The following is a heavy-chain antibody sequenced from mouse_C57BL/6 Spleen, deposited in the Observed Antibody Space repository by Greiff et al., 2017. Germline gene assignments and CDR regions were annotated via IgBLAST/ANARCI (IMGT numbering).Heavy chain of an antibody. CDR2: INPSNGGT. D-gene: IGHD2-14*01. CDR3: ARSAIGLLDWYFDV. CDR1: GYTFTSYW. Sequence: QVQLQQPGTELVKPGASVKLSCKASGYTFTSYWMHWVKQRPGQGLEWIGNINPSNGGTNYNEKFKSKATLTVDKSSSTAYMQLSSLTSEDSAVYYCARSAIGLLDWYFDVWGTGTTVTVSS. J-gene: IGHJ1*03. V-gene: IGHV1-53*01.